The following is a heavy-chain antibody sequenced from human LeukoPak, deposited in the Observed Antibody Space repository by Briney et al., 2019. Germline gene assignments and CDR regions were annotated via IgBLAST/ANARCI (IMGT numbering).Heavy chain of an antibody. CDR2: IYAGSVT. CDR3: AKGVGSAWFVDY. V-gene: IGHV3-53*01. J-gene: IGHJ4*02. Sequence: GGSLRLSCAASGFTVSNNFMTWVRQSPGKGLEYVSVIYAGSVTYYADSVKGRFTISRDNSKNTLYLQMNSLRAEDTAVYYCAKGVGSAWFVDYWGQGTLVTVSS. CDR1: GFTVSNNF. D-gene: IGHD6-19*01.